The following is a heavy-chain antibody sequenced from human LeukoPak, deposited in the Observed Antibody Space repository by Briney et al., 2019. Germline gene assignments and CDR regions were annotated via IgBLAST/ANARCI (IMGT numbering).Heavy chain of an antibody. CDR1: GYTFTSYY. CDR3: ARYPMATYYYYYYMDV. CDR2: INPSGGST. J-gene: IGHJ6*03. V-gene: IGHV1-46*01. Sequence: ASVKVSCKASGYTFTSYYMHWVRQAPGQGLEWMGIINPSGGSTSYAQKFQGRVTMTRDTSISTAYIEVSRLRSDDTAVYYCARYPMATYYYYYYMDVWGKGTTVTVSS. D-gene: IGHD5-24*01.